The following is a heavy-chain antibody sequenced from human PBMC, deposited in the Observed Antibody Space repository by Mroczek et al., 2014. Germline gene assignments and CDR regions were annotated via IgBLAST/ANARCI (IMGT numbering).Heavy chain of an antibody. CDR1: GYSFTSYW. CDR3: ARLTPPAGGRGGYDHLDY. D-gene: IGHD5-12*01. V-gene: IGHV5-51*03. J-gene: IGHJ4*02. Sequence: VQLVQSGAEVKKPGESLKISCKGSGYSFTSYWIGWVRQMPGKGLEWMGIIYPGDSDTRYSPSFQGQVTISADKSISTAYLQWSSLKASDTAMYYCARLTPPAGGRGGYDHLDYWDQGTLVTVSS. CDR2: IYPGDSDT.